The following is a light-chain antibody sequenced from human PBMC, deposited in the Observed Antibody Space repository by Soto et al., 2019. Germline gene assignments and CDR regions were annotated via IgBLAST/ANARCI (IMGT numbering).Light chain of an antibody. CDR1: QSISSW. CDR2: AAS. J-gene: IGKJ1*01. CDR3: QQSYSTPWT. Sequence: DIQMTQFTCSVSATVGDRVTSTCRASQSISSWLAWYKQTPGKAPKLLIYAASSLQRGVPSRFSGSGSGTDFTLTISSLQPEYFETYYCQQSYSTPWTFGQGTKVDIK. V-gene: IGKV1-39*01.